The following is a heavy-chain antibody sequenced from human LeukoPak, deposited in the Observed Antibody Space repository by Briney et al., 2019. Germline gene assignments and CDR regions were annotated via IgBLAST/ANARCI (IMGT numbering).Heavy chain of an antibody. J-gene: IGHJ4*02. CDR3: ARGGSSGRFDY. V-gene: IGHV3-11*06. CDR2: ISTSSTYT. CDR1: GFTFSNYY. D-gene: IGHD6-19*01. Sequence: PGGSLRLSCTASGFTFSNYYMSWIRQAPGKGLEWVSYISTSSTYTSYADSMKGRFTISRDNAKNSLYLQMNSLRAEDTAVYFCARGGSSGRFDYWGQGTLVTVSS.